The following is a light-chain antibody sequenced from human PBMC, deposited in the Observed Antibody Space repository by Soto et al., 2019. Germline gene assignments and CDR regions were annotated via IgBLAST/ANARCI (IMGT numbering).Light chain of an antibody. V-gene: IGKV1-5*03. Sequence: DIQMTQSPSTLSASVGDRVTITCRASQNINDGLAWYQQKPGKAPNLLIYKASILESGVPSRFSGSRSGTEFTLTISSLQPDDFATYFCQSYDSCSYTFGQGTKLEIK. CDR2: KAS. CDR1: QNINDG. J-gene: IGKJ2*01. CDR3: QSYDSCSYT.